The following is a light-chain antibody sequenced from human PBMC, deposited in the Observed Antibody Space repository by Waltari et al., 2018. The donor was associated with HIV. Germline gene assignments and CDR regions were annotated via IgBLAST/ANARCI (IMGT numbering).Light chain of an antibody. CDR2: DAS. J-gene: IGKJ4*01. V-gene: IGKV1D-13*01. CDR3: QQFNNYPLT. Sequence: AIQLTQSPSSLSASVGDRVTITCRASQGISSALAWYQQQPGKAPKLLIYDASSLESGVPSRFSGSGSGTDFTLTIRSLQPEDFATYYCQQFNNYPLTFGGGTKVEIK. CDR1: QGISSA.